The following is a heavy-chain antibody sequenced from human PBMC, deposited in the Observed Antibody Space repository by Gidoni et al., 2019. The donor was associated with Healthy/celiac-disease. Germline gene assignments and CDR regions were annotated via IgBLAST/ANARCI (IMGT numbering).Heavy chain of an antibody. CDR3: ARQYCGGDCYGSVDY. CDR2: IYYSGST. D-gene: IGHD2-21*02. J-gene: IGHJ4*02. CDR1: GGSVSSGSYY. Sequence: QVQLQESGPGLVKPSETLSLTCTVAGGSVSSGSYYWSWIRQPPGKGLEWIGYIYYSGSTNYNPSLKSRVTISVDTSKNQFSLNLSSVTAADTAVYYCARQYCGGDCYGSVDYWGQGTLVTVSS. V-gene: IGHV4-61*01.